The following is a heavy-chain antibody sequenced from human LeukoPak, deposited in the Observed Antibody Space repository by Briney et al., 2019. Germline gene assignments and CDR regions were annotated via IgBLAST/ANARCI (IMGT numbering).Heavy chain of an antibody. CDR3: ARGRRVDLEPRIFDY. CDR2: INPNSGGT. Sequence: ASVKVSCKASGYTFTGYYMHWVRQAPGQGLEWMGWINPNSGGTNYAQKFKGRVTMTTDTSTSTTYMELRSLRSDDTAVYYCARGRRVDLEPRIFDYWGQGTLVTVSS. J-gene: IGHJ4*02. V-gene: IGHV1-2*02. CDR1: GYTFTGYY. D-gene: IGHD1-1*01.